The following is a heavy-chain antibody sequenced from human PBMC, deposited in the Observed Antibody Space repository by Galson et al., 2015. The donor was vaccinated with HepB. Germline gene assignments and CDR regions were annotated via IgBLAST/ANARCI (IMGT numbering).Heavy chain of an antibody. Sequence: SETLSLTCSVSGGSTSSSSSYWNWIRQSPGKGLEWIGSVYYSGVTYYNPSLKSRVTISVDTSKNQFSLRVSSVTAADTAMYYCARALGGSYFYGMDVWGQGTTVAVSS. J-gene: IGHJ6*02. CDR3: ARALGGSYFYGMDV. V-gene: IGHV4-39*01. D-gene: IGHD3-16*02. CDR1: GGSTSSSSSY. CDR2: VYYSGVT.